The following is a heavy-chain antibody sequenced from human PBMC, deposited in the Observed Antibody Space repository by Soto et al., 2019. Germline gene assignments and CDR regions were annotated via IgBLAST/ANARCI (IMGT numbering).Heavy chain of an antibody. CDR2: IYHSGST. CDR1: GGSISSSNW. V-gene: IGHV4-4*02. J-gene: IGHJ4*02. D-gene: IGHD2-21*02. Sequence: QVQLQESGPGLVKPSGTLSLTCAVSGGSISSSNWWSWVRQPPGKGLEWIGEIYHSGSTNYNPSLKSRVTISVDKSKNQFSLKLSSVTAADTAVYYCASKSGDCAQTIYFDYWGQGTLVTVSS. CDR3: ASKSGDCAQTIYFDY.